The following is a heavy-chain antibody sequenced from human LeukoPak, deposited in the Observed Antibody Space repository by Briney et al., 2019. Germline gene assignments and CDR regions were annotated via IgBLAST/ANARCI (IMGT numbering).Heavy chain of an antibody. CDR3: AAVRAVVWFGEMYFDY. CDR1: GYTLTELS. Sequence: GASVKVSCKVSGYTLTELSMHWVRQAPGKGLEWMGGFDPEDGETIYAQMFQGRVTMTEDTSTDTAYMELSSLRSEDTAVYYCAAVRAVVWFGEMYFDYWGQGTLVTVSS. V-gene: IGHV1-24*01. CDR2: FDPEDGET. D-gene: IGHD3-10*01. J-gene: IGHJ4*02.